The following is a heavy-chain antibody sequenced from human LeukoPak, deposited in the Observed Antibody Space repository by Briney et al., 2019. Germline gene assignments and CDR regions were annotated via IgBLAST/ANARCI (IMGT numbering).Heavy chain of an antibody. J-gene: IGHJ4*02. CDR3: ARYYASGRQWSFDC. V-gene: IGHV4-39*07. CDR1: GGSISSSYY. CDR2: IYFSGST. D-gene: IGHD3-10*01. Sequence: SETLSLTCTVSGGSISSSYYWGWIRQPPGKGLEWVGTIYFSGSTYHNPSLKSRVSISLDTTKNQVSLKLSSVTAADTAVYYCARYYASGRQWSFDCWGQGTLVTVSS.